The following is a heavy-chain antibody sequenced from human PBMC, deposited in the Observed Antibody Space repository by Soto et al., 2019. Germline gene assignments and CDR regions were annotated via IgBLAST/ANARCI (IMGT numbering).Heavy chain of an antibody. CDR2: IYPGDHET. CDR3: ARSPRSSPYFDY. J-gene: IGHJ4*02. D-gene: IGHD6-13*01. CDR1: GYTFSNFW. Sequence: LGESLKISCRCSGYTFSNFWIAWVRHLPGKGLEWMGTIYPGDHETRYSPSFHGKVTISADKSINTAYLQWSSLEASDSAFYYCARSPRSSPYFDYWGQGALVTVSS. V-gene: IGHV5-51*01.